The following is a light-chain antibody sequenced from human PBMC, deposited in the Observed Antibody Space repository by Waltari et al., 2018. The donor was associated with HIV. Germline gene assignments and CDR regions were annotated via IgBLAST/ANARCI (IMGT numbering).Light chain of an antibody. CDR2: DNN. V-gene: IGLV1-51*01. Sequence: QSVLTQPPSVSAAPGQKVTISCSGNNSNVEKNSGTWYQQLPGTAPKLLIYDNNVRPSGIPDRFSGSKSGTSATLGISGLQTGDEADYYCGTWDSSLNSAVFGAGTKLAVL. J-gene: IGLJ3*02. CDR1: NSNVEKNS. CDR3: GTWDSSLNSAV.